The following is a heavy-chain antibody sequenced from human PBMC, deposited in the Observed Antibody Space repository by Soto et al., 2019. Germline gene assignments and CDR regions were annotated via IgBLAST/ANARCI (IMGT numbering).Heavy chain of an antibody. D-gene: IGHD2-15*01. CDR3: ASYPIVVVNAIQHYYDMHV. V-gene: IGHV1-69*13. CDR2: IIPIFGTA. CDR1: GGTFSSYA. J-gene: IGHJ6*02. Sequence: SVKVSCKASGGTFSSYAISWVRQAPGQGLEWMGGIIPIFGTANYAQKVQGRVTITADESTSTAYMELNSLRSEDTTVYYSASYPIVVVNAIQHYYDMHVCRQGPTVTVCS.